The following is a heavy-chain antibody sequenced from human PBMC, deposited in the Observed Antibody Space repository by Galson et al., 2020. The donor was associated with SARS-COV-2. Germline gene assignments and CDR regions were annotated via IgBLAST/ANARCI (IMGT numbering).Heavy chain of an antibody. Sequence: GESLKISCAASGFTVSPNYMSWVRQAPGKGLDWVSVIYSGGSTYYADSVKSRFIISRDTSKNILYLQMNSLRAEDTAVYYGASHRYGVEDYWGQGTLVTVSS. CDR1: GFTVSPNY. J-gene: IGHJ4*02. V-gene: IGHV3-53*01. D-gene: IGHD4-17*01. CDR3: ASHRYGVEDY. CDR2: IYSGGST.